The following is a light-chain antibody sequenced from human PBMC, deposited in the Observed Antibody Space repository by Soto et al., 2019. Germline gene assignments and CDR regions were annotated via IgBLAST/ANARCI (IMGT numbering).Light chain of an antibody. CDR2: EVS. CDR3: QQYQDWPRT. CDR1: ERLTGN. Sequence: EIVMTQSPATLSLSPGERATLSCRASERLTGNLAWYQHRPGQAPRLLIYEVSTRATYIPARFSGRGSRTEFTLTISSLKSEGSAVYYCQQYQDWPRTFGQGTKVDIK. J-gene: IGKJ1*01. V-gene: IGKV3-15*01.